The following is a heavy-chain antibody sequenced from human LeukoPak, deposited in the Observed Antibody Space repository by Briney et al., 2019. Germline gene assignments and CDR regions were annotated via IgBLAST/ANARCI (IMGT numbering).Heavy chain of an antibody. Sequence: GASVKVSCKASGYTFTGYYMHWVRQAPGQGLEWMGRINPNSGGTNYAQKFQGRVTMTRDTSISTAYMELSRLRSDDTAVYYCARASGVVTKLFDYWGQGTLVTVSS. CDR2: INPNSGGT. V-gene: IGHV1-2*06. D-gene: IGHD3-3*01. J-gene: IGHJ4*02. CDR1: GYTFTGYY. CDR3: ARASGVVTKLFDY.